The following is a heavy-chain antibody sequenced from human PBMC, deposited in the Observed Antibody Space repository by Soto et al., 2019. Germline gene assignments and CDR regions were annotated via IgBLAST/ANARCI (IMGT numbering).Heavy chain of an antibody. CDR2: ISSSSSTI. Sequence: EVQLVESGGGLVQPGGSLRLSCAASGFTFSSYSMNWVRQAPGKGLEWVSYISSSSSTIYYADSVKGRFTISRDNAKNSLYLQMNSLSDEDTAVYYCARDQGYDFWSGYADYWGQGTLVTVSS. J-gene: IGHJ4*02. CDR1: GFTFSSYS. CDR3: ARDQGYDFWSGYADY. V-gene: IGHV3-48*02. D-gene: IGHD3-3*01.